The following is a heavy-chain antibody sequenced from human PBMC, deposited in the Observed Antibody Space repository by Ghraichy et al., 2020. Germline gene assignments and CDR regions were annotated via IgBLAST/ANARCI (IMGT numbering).Heavy chain of an antibody. CDR2: VSGSGDST. CDR3: AKVLGAVRSTIPEFDY. V-gene: IGHV3-23*01. Sequence: GSLRLSCAASGFTFSNYAMSWVRQAPGKGLEWVSAVSGSGDSTYYADSVKGRFTISRDNSKNTLYLQINSLRAEDTALYYCAKVLGAVRSTIPEFDYWGQGTLVTVSS. D-gene: IGHD5/OR15-5a*01. CDR1: GFTFSNYA. J-gene: IGHJ4*02.